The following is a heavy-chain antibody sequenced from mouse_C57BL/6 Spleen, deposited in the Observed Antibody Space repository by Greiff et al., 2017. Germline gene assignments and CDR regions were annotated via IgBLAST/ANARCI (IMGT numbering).Heavy chain of an antibody. CDR1: GFSLTSYG. D-gene: IGHD5-5*01. V-gene: IGHV2-2*01. CDR3: ARYYLGYFDV. CDR2: IWSGGST. J-gene: IGHJ1*03. Sequence: QVQLQQPGPGLVQPSQSLSITCTVSGFSLTSYGVHWVRQSPGKGLEWLGVIWSGGSTDYNAAFISRLSISKDNSKSQVFFKMNSLQADDTAIYYCARYYLGYFDVWGTGTTVTVSS.